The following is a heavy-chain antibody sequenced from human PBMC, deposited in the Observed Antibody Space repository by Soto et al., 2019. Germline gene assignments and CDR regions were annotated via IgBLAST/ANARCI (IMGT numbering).Heavy chain of an antibody. CDR2: ISSRNNYI. D-gene: IGHD3-3*01. J-gene: IGHJ6*02. Sequence: PGGSLRLSCAASGFTFSRYTMNWVRQAPGKGLEWVSSISSRNNYIYYADSVKGRFTISRDNANDSLFLQMNSLRAEDTAIYYCARVDGVFGVVSVSSYFYGMDVWGQGTRVTVSS. CDR1: GFTFSRYT. CDR3: ARVDGVFGVVSVSSYFYGMDV. V-gene: IGHV3-21*01.